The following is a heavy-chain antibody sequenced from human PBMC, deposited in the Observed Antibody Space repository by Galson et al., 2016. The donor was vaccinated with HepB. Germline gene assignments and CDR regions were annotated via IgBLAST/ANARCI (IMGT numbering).Heavy chain of an antibody. CDR3: ARAKRPPRSSCFGYCWFAP. D-gene: IGHD3-3*01. Sequence: SETLSLTCAVYGGSFRNYYWTWIRQSPEKGLEWIGDINESGGSNYNPSFDSQATISLDTAKNQFSLNMYSVTAADTGVYYCARAKRPPRSSCFGYCWFAPWGQGTPVIVSS. V-gene: IGHV4-34*01. CDR1: GGSFRNYY. J-gene: IGHJ5*02. CDR2: INESGGS.